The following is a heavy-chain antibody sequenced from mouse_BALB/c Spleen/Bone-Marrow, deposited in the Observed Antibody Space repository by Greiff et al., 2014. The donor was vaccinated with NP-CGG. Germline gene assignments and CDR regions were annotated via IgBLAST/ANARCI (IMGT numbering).Heavy chain of an antibody. V-gene: IGHV2-9*02. Sequence: VQLQQSGPGLVAPSQILSITCTVSGFSLTSYGVHWVRQPPGKGLEWLGVIWADGSTNYNSALMSRLSISKDNSKSQVFLKMNSLQTDDTAMYYCSRITTATGAMDYWGQGTSVTVSP. CDR2: IWADGST. CDR3: SRITTATGAMDY. CDR1: GFSLTSYG. J-gene: IGHJ4*01. D-gene: IGHD1-2*01.